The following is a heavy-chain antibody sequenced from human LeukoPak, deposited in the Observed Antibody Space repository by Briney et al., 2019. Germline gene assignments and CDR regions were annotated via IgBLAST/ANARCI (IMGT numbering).Heavy chain of an antibody. CDR1: GFTFITYA. V-gene: IGHV3-23*01. CDR2: FSGGDDST. CDR3: ARLSGSYYTSPFYFDY. Sequence: PGGSLRLSCAGSGFTFITYAMSWVRQAPGKGLEWVSAFSGGDDSTYYAHSVRGRFTISRDSSRNTLYLQMNSLRAEDTAVYYCARLSGSYYTSPFYFDYWGQGTLVTVSS. J-gene: IGHJ4*02. D-gene: IGHD3-10*01.